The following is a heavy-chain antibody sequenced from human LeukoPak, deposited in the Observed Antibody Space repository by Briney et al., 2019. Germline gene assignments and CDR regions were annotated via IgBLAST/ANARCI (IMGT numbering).Heavy chain of an antibody. CDR1: GGSISSYY. CDR2: IYYSGST. D-gene: IGHD2-21*01. CDR3: ARDLGGDWNY. J-gene: IGHJ4*02. Sequence: SETLSLTCTVSGGSISSYYWSWIRQPPGKGLEWIGYIYYSGSTNYSPSLKSRVTISVDTSKNQFSLKLSSVTAADTAVYYCARDLGGDWNYWGQGTLVTVSS. V-gene: IGHV4-59*01.